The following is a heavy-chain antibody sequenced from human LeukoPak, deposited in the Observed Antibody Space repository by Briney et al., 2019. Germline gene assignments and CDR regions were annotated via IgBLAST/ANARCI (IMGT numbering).Heavy chain of an antibody. J-gene: IGHJ4*02. CDR1: GFTFDDYG. CDR2: INWNGGST. D-gene: IGHD3-10*01. V-gene: IGHV3-20*04. CDR3: ARGSQSPVSGYFDF. Sequence: GGSLRLSCAASGFTFDDYGMRWLRQAPGKGLEWGSGINWNGGSTGYADSVKGRFTISRDNAKNSLYLQMNSLRAEDTAVYYCARGSQSPVSGYFDFWGQGTLVTVSS.